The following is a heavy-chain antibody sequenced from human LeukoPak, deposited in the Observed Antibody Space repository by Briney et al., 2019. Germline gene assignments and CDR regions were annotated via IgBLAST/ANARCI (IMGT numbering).Heavy chain of an antibody. CDR2: ITPFNGNT. CDR3: ASRYCSSTSCYEFDI. V-gene: IGHV1-45*02. CDR1: GYTFTYRY. Sequence: GSSVKVSCKASGYTFTYRYLHWVRQAPGQALEWIGWITPFNGNTNYAQKFQDRVTITRDRSMSTAYMELSSLRSEDTAMYYCASRYCSSTSCYEFDIWGQGTMVTVSS. D-gene: IGHD2-2*01. J-gene: IGHJ3*02.